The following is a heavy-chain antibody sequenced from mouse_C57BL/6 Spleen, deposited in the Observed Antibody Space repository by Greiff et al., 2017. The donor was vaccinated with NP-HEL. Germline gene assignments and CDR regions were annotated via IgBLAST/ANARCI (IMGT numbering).Heavy chain of an antibody. CDR2: IHPNSGST. V-gene: IGHV1-64*01. CDR1: GYTFTSYW. D-gene: IGHD2-1*01. Sequence: QVQLQQSGAELVKPGASVKLSCKASGYTFTSYWMHWVKQRPGQGLEWIGMIHPNSGSTNYNEKFKSKATLTVDKSSSTAYMQLSSLTSEDSAVYYCARCYGNYYYAMDYWGQGTSVTVSS. J-gene: IGHJ4*01. CDR3: ARCYGNYYYAMDY.